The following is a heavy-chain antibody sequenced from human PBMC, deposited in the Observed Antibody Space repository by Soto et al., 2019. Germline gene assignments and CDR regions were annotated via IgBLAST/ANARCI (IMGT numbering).Heavy chain of an antibody. J-gene: IGHJ3*02. D-gene: IGHD7-27*01. Sequence: GGSLRLSCAASGFTFSSYAMHWVRQAPGKGLEWVAFISYDGSNKYYADSVKGRFTISRDNTKNTLYLQMNSLRAEDTAVYSCARAPLTGDAFDIWGQGTMVTVSS. CDR2: ISYDGSNK. V-gene: IGHV3-30*04. CDR1: GFTFSSYA. CDR3: ARAPLTGDAFDI.